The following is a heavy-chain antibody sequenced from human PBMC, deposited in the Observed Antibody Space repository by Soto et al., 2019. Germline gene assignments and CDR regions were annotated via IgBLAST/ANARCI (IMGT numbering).Heavy chain of an antibody. D-gene: IGHD5-12*01. CDR3: ARKGRGLAVDV. Sequence: ASVKVSCKASGFPFTSYGFTWVRQAPGQGLEWMGWISANNGNTNYGQNFQGRVTLTTDTSTTTAYMEVESLRSDDTAVYYCARKGRGLAVDVWGQGTMVTVSS. CDR2: ISANNGNT. J-gene: IGHJ3*01. V-gene: IGHV1-18*01. CDR1: GFPFTSYG.